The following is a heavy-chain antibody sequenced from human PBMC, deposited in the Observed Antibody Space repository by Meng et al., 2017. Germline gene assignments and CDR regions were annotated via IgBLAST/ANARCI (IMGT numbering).Heavy chain of an antibody. Sequence: SETLSFTCTVYGGSFSGYYWSWIRQPPGKGLEWIGEINHSGSTNYTPSLKSRVTISVDTSQNQFSLKLSSVTAADTAVYYCACCSVGERQFDYWGQGTLVTVSS. J-gene: IGHJ4*02. CDR2: INHSGST. CDR3: ACCSVGERQFDY. V-gene: IGHV4-34*01. CDR1: GGSFSGYY. D-gene: IGHD1-1*01.